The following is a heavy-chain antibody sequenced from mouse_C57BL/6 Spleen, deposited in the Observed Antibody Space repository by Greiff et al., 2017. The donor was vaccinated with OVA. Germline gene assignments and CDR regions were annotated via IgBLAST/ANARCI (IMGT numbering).Heavy chain of an antibody. V-gene: IGHV1-74*01. Sequence: QVQLQQPGAELVKPGASVKVSCKASGYTFTSYWMHWVKQRPGQGLEWIGRIHPSDSDTNYNQKFKGKATLTVAKSSSTAYMQLRSRPSEDSAVYYFAMEGYGSPYWYFDVWGTGTTVTVSS. CDR1: GYTFTSYW. J-gene: IGHJ1*03. D-gene: IGHD1-1*01. CDR3: AMEGYGSPYWYFDV. CDR2: IHPSDSDT.